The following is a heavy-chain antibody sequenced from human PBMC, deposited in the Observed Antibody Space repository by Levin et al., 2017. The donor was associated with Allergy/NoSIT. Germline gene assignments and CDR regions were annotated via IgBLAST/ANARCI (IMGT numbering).Heavy chain of an antibody. D-gene: IGHD2-15*01. V-gene: IGHV4-59*08. CDR2: IYYSGST. CDR1: GGSISSYY. CDR3: ARQCSGGSCIDY. Sequence: ESLKISCTVSGGSISSYYWSWIRQPPGKGLEWIGYIYYSGSTNYNPSLKSRVTISVDTSKNQFSLKMTSVTAADTAVYYCARQCSGGSCIDYWGQGTLVTVFS. J-gene: IGHJ4*02.